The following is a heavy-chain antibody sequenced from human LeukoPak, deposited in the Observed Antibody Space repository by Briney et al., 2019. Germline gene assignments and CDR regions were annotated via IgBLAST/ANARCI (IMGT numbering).Heavy chain of an antibody. V-gene: IGHV4-59*01. D-gene: IGHD6-6*01. J-gene: IGHJ6*02. Sequence: SETLSLTCTVSGGSISSYYWSWIRQPPGKGLEWNGYIYYSGSTNYNPSLKSRVTISVDTSKNQFSLKLSSVAAADTAVYYCAALVDYYYGMDVWGQGTTVTVSS. CDR1: GGSISSYY. CDR3: AALVDYYYGMDV. CDR2: IYYSGST.